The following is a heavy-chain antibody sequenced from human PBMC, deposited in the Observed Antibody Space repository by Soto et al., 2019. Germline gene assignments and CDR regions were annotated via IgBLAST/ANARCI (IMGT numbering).Heavy chain of an antibody. Sequence: ASVKFSCKASRDTFDSYAMTWVRLAPGQGPEWMGGIIPILGTTKYAQKFQGRVTMTADESTSTVYMELSSLRSEDGAVYYCAAGGKNGYIKWGQGTQVTVSS. CDR3: AAGGKNGYIK. D-gene: IGHD1-1*01. J-gene: IGHJ4*02. CDR1: RDTFDSYA. V-gene: IGHV1-69*01. CDR2: IIPILGTT.